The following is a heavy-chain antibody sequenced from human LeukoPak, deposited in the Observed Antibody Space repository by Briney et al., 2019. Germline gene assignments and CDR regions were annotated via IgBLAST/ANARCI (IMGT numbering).Heavy chain of an antibody. Sequence: SVKVSCKASGGTFSSYAITWVRQAPGQGLEWMGGIIPISGTTNYAQKFQGRVTITADKSTSTAYMELSSLRSEDTAVYYCARGSDILTGYYNGNYYYYYMDVWGKGTTVTVSS. D-gene: IGHD3-9*01. V-gene: IGHV1-69*06. CDR3: ARGSDILTGYYNGNYYYYYMDV. CDR2: IIPISGTT. CDR1: GGTFSSYA. J-gene: IGHJ6*03.